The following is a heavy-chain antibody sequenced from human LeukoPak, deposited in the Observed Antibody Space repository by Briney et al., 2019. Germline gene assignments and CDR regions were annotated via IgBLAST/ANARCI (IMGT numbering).Heavy chain of an antibody. CDR3: ARGPSSGFDY. J-gene: IGHJ4*02. Sequence: GASVKVSCKASGYSFTGYYIHWVRQAPGQGLEWMGWINPDGDVTKSAQKFQGRVTMTRDTSISTAYMELSRLRSDDTAVYYCARGPSSGFDYWGQGTPVTVSS. CDR2: INPDGDVT. CDR1: GYSFTGYY. D-gene: IGHD6-19*01. V-gene: IGHV1-2*02.